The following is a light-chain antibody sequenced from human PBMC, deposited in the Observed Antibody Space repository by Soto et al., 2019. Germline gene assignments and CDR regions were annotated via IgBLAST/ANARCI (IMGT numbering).Light chain of an antibody. Sequence: EIVLTQSPATLALSPGERATLSCRASQSVSSYLAWYQQKPGQAPRLLVYDASIRAAGIPARFSGSGSWTDFPLTISSLEPEDFAVYYCQQRSDWPPETFGQGTKVDIK. J-gene: IGKJ2*01. V-gene: IGKV3-11*01. CDR1: QSVSSY. CDR3: QQRSDWPPET. CDR2: DAS.